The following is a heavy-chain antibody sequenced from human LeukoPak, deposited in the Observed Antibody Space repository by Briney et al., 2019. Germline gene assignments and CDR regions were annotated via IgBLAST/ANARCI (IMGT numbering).Heavy chain of an antibody. J-gene: IGHJ4*02. CDR1: GGSFSGYY. V-gene: IGHV4-34*01. CDR3: ARDLGFGELDY. Sequence: PSETLSLTCAVYGGSFSGYYWSWIRQPPGKGLEWIGEINHSGSTNYNPSLKSRVTISVDTSKNQFSLKLSSVTAADTAVYYCARDLGFGELDYWGQGTLVTVSS. D-gene: IGHD3-10*01. CDR2: INHSGST.